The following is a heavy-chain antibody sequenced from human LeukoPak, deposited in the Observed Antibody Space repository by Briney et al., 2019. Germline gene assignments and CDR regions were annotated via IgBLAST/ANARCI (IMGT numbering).Heavy chain of an antibody. CDR2: IYPGDSDT. V-gene: IGHV5-51*01. CDR1: GYSFTSYW. CDR3: ARHGERWPTLRGIGY. J-gene: IGHJ4*02. D-gene: IGHD5-24*01. Sequence: GESLKISCKGSGYSFTSYWIGWVRQMPGKGLEWMGIIYPGDSDTRYSPSFQGQVTISADKSISTAYLQWSSLKASDTAMYYCARHGERWPTLRGIGYWGQGTLVTVSS.